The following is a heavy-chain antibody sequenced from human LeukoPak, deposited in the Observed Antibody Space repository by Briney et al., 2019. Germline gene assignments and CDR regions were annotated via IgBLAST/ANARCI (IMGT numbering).Heavy chain of an antibody. V-gene: IGHV3-21*01. CDR3: AGYTAMVGYFGY. CDR1: GFTFSSYS. CDR2: ISSSSSYI. Sequence: PGGSLRLSCAASGFTFSSYSMNWVRQAPGKGLEWVSSISSSSSYIYYADSVKGRFTISRDNAKNSLYLQMNSLRAEDTAVYYCAGYTAMVGYFGYWGQGTLVTVSS. D-gene: IGHD5-18*01. J-gene: IGHJ4*02.